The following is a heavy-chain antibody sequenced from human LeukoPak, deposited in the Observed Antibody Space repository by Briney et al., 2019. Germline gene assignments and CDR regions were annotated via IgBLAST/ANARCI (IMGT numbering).Heavy chain of an antibody. CDR3: ARERWNDNYFDY. Sequence: GGSLRLSCAAXGXXFSSYWMSWVHQAPGKGLEWVANIKQDGSEKYYVDSVKGRFTISRDNAKNSLYLQMNSLRAEDTAVYYCARERWNDNYFDYWGQGTLVTVSS. CDR2: IKQDGSEK. D-gene: IGHD1-1*01. V-gene: IGHV3-7*01. J-gene: IGHJ4*02. CDR1: GXXFSSYW.